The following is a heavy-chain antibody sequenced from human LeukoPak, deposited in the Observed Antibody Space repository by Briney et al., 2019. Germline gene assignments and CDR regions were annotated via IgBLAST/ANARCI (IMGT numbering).Heavy chain of an antibody. CDR3: ARGPRRSVEASD. D-gene: IGHD1-1*01. V-gene: IGHV4-34*01. Sequence: SETLSLTCAVYGGSFSGYYWSWIRQPPGKGLEWIGEINHSGSTNYNPSLKSRVTISVDTSKNQFSLKLSSVTAADTAVYYCARGPRRSVEASDWGQGTLVTVSS. J-gene: IGHJ4*02. CDR2: INHSGST. CDR1: GGSFSGYY.